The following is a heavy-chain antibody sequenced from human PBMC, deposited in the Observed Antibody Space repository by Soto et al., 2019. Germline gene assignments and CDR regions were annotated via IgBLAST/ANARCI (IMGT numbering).Heavy chain of an antibody. V-gene: IGHV1-3*01. Sequence: ASVKVSCKASGYTFTSYAMHWVRQAPGQRLEWMGWINAGNGNTKYSQKFQGRVTITRDTSASTAYMELSSLRSEDTAVYYCARGLLTRNVPYCSGGSCPLYDYWGKGTLVTVPS. CDR1: GYTFTSYA. CDR2: INAGNGNT. CDR3: ARGLLTRNVPYCSGGSCPLYDY. D-gene: IGHD2-15*01. J-gene: IGHJ4*02.